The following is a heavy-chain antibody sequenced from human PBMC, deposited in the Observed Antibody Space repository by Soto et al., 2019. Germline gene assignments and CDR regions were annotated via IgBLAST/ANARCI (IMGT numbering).Heavy chain of an antibody. J-gene: IGHJ4*02. V-gene: IGHV3-66*01. CDR3: ARYLTVAGFDY. Sequence: EVQLVESGGGLVQPGGSLRLSCAASGFTVSSNYMSWVRQAAGRGLEWVSVIYSGGSTYYADSVKGRLTISRDNSKNTLYLEMTSLRAEATAVYYCARYLTVAGFDYGGQGTLVTVSS. CDR2: IYSGGST. CDR1: GFTVSSNY. D-gene: IGHD6-19*01.